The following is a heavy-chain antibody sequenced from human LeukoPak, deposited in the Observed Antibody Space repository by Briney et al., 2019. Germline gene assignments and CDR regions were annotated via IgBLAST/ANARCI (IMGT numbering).Heavy chain of an antibody. CDR3: ARGYQGMDV. J-gene: IGHJ6*02. Sequence: GGSLRLSCAASGFTFSSYWMHRVRQAPGKGLVWVSRINSDGSTTTYADSVKGRFTISRDNAKNTLYLQMHSLRAEDTAVYYCARGYQGMDVWGQGTTVTVSS. CDR1: GFTFSSYW. V-gene: IGHV3-74*01. D-gene: IGHD2-2*01. CDR2: INSDGSTT.